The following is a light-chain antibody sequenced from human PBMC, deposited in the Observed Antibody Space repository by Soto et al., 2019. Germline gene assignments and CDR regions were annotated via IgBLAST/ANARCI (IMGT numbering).Light chain of an antibody. CDR1: KDIRHE. CDR2: GAS. V-gene: IGKV1-6*01. Sequence: AIQMTQSPSSLSASVGDRVTITCRASKDIRHELGWYQQKPGKAPKVLIYGASSLQSGVPSRFSGSGSGTDFTLTISSLQPEDIATYYCLQDDNYPRTFGQGTKVEIK. CDR3: LQDDNYPRT. J-gene: IGKJ1*01.